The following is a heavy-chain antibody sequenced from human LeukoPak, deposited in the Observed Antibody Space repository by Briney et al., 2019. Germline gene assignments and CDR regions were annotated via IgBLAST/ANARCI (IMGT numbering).Heavy chain of an antibody. CDR1: GGSISSSSYY. J-gene: IGHJ3*02. V-gene: IGHV4-39*01. Sequence: SETLSLTCTVFGGSISSSSYYWGWIRQPPGKGLEWIGSIYYSGSTYYNPSLKSRVTVSVDTSKNQFSLKLSSVTAADTAVYYCARPYDSSGYRPGAFDIWGQGTMVTVSS. CDR3: ARPYDSSGYRPGAFDI. CDR2: IYYSGST. D-gene: IGHD3-22*01.